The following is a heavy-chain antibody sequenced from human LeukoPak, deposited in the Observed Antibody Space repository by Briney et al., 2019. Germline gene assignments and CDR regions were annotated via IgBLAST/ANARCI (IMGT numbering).Heavy chain of an antibody. D-gene: IGHD2-21*02. Sequence: ASVKVSCKPFGYTFTSYYIHWVRQAPGQGLEWMGLINPRGDYTTYAQNFQGRVTMTRDTSTSTIYMVLSSLRSEDTAVYYCARSGYLVVTAYDAFDIWGQGTMVTVSS. CDR1: GYTFTSYY. CDR2: INPRGDYT. CDR3: ARSGYLVVTAYDAFDI. J-gene: IGHJ3*02. V-gene: IGHV1-46*01.